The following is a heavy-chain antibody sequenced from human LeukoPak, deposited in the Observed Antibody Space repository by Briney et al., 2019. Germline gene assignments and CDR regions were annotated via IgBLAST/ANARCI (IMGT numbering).Heavy chain of an antibody. D-gene: IGHD2-21*01. V-gene: IGHV3-33*06. CDR1: GFTFRSYG. CDR2: IWYDGSNK. Sequence: GGSLRLSCAASGFTFRSYGMHWVRQAPGKGLEWEAVIWYDGSNKYYADSVKGRFTISRDNSKNTLYLQMNSLRAEDTAVYYCAKVFSFAFDIWGQGTMVTVSS. CDR3: AKVFSFAFDI. J-gene: IGHJ3*02.